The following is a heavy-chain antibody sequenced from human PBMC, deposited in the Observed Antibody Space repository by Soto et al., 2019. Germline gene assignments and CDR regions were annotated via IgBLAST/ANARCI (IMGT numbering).Heavy chain of an antibody. CDR1: GYTFSTYD. V-gene: IGHV1-18*01. CDR3: ARERRRPYYDILTGYFPFDY. CDR2: ISGNNGNT. J-gene: IGHJ4*02. D-gene: IGHD3-9*01. Sequence: GASVKVSGKASGYTFSTYDISWVRQAPGQGLEWMGWISGNNGNTNYAQNVQDRVTMTTDTSTNTAYMELRSLRSDDTAVYYCARERRRPYYDILTGYFPFDYWGQGTLVTVSS.